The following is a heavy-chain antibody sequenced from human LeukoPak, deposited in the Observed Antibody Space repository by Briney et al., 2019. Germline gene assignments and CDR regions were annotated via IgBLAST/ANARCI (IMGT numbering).Heavy chain of an antibody. CDR2: IYYSGST. CDR1: GGSISSYY. Sequence: SETLSLTCTVSGGSISSYYWSWIRQPPGKGLEWIGYIYYSGSTNYNPSLKSRVTISVDTSKNQFSLKLSSVTAADTAVYYCASGLHTDYFDYWGQGTLGTVSS. CDR3: ASGLHTDYFDY. J-gene: IGHJ4*02. V-gene: IGHV4-59*01.